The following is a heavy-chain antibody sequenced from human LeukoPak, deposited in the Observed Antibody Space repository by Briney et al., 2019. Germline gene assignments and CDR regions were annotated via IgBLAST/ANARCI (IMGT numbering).Heavy chain of an antibody. Sequence: SETLSLTCAVYGGSFSGYYWSWIRQPPGKGLGWIGEINHSGSTNYNPSLKSRVTISVDTSKNQFSLKLSSVTAADTAVYNCARRGSSGYYVIWGQGTLVTVSS. CDR2: INHSGST. V-gene: IGHV4-34*01. D-gene: IGHD3-22*01. CDR1: GGSFSGYY. CDR3: ARRGSSGYYVI. J-gene: IGHJ4*02.